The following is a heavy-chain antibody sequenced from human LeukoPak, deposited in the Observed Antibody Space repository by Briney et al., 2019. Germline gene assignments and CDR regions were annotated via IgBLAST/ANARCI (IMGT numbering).Heavy chain of an antibody. CDR2: ISSSSSYI. CDR3: ARGSVEWELLTPNFDY. CDR1: GFTFSSYS. D-gene: IGHD1-26*01. V-gene: IGHV3-21*01. Sequence: PGGSLRLSCAASGFTFSSYSMNWVRQAPGKGLEWVSSISSSSSYIYYAASVKGRFTISRDNAKNSLYLQMNSLRAEDTAVYYCARGSVEWELLTPNFDYWSQGTLVTVSS. J-gene: IGHJ4*02.